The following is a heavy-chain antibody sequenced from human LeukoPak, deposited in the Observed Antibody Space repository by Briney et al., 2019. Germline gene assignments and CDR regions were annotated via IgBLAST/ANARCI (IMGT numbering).Heavy chain of an antibody. CDR3: ARDRRGYSLDY. V-gene: IGHV3-30*02. CDR2: IHYDGSNK. D-gene: IGHD3-22*01. Sequence: PGGSLRLSCAASGFTFSSYGMHWVRQAPGKGLEWVAFIHYDGSNKYYVDSVKGQFTISRDNSKNTVYLQMNSLRAEDTAVYYCARDRRGYSLDYWGQGTLVTVSS. J-gene: IGHJ4*02. CDR1: GFTFSSYG.